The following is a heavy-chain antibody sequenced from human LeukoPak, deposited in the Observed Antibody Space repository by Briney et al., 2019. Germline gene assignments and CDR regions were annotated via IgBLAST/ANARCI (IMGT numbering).Heavy chain of an antibody. CDR3: AKEEGGIVDY. J-gene: IGHJ4*02. D-gene: IGHD3-22*01. CDR1: GFTFSSYA. Sequence: QSGGSLRLSCAAPGFTFSSYAMSWVRQAPGKGLEWVSAISGSGGSAYYADSVKGRFTISRDNSKRTLYLQMNSLRAEETPRYYCAKEEGGIVDYWGQGTLVTVSS. CDR2: ISGSGGSA. V-gene: IGHV3-23*01.